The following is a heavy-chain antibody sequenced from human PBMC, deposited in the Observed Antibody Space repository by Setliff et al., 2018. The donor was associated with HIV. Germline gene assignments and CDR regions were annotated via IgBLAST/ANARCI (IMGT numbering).Heavy chain of an antibody. CDR2: IFYSGST. CDR3: ALSSGSYYNALDN. J-gene: IGHJ4*02. CDR1: GGSISSSNW. V-gene: IGHV4-39*01. Sequence: PSETLSLTCTVSGGSISSSNWWSWVRQPPGKGLEWIGSIFYSGSTYYNPSLKSRVTISVDTSKNQFSLKLSSVTAADTAVYYCALSSGSYYNALDNWGQGTLVTVSS. D-gene: IGHD3-10*01.